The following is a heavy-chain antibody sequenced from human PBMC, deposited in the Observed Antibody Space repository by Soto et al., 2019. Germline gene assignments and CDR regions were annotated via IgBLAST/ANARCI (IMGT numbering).Heavy chain of an antibody. V-gene: IGHV3-74*01. D-gene: IGHD3-3*01. J-gene: IGHJ4*02. Sequence: PGGSLRLSCAASGFTFSSYWMHWVRQAPGKGLVWVSRISSDGSRTSYADSVKGRFTISRDNAKNTLYLQMNSLRAEDTAVYYCARAPYYDFWSGSLDYWGQGTLVTVSS. CDR1: GFTFSSYW. CDR3: ARAPYYDFWSGSLDY. CDR2: ISSDGSRT.